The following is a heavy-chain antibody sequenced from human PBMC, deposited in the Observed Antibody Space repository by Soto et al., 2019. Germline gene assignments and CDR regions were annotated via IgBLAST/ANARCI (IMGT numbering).Heavy chain of an antibody. Sequence: PGGSLRLSCAASGFTFSSYAMHWVRQAPGKGLEWVAVISYDGSNKYYADSVKGRFTISRDNSKNTLYLQMNSLRAEDTAVYYCARGEMATSRGRPYYGMDVWGQGTTVTVSS. CDR2: ISYDGSNK. CDR1: GFTFSSYA. V-gene: IGHV3-30-3*01. J-gene: IGHJ6*02. D-gene: IGHD5-12*01. CDR3: ARGEMATSRGRPYYGMDV.